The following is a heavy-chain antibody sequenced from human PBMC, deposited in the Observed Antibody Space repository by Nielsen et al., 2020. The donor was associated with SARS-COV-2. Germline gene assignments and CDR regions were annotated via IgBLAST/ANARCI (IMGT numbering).Heavy chain of an antibody. CDR3: AKLGTFSSSWYEYYFDY. CDR2: ISYDGSNK. Sequence: GGSLRLSCAASGFTFSRFAMSWVRQAPGKGLEWVAVISYDGSNKYYADSVKGRFTISRDNAKNSLYLQMNSLRAEDTALYYCAKLGTFSSSWYEYYFDYWGQGTLVTVSS. J-gene: IGHJ4*02. V-gene: IGHV3-30-3*01. CDR1: GFTFSRFA. D-gene: IGHD6-13*01.